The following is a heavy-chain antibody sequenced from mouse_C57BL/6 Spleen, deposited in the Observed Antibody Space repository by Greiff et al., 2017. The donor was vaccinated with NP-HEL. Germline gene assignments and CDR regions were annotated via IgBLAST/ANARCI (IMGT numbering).Heavy chain of an antibody. CDR1: GYTFTSYW. D-gene: IGHD1-1*01. Sequence: VQLQQSGAELVMPGASVKLSCKASGYTFTSYWMHWVKQRPGQGLEWIGEIDPSDSYTNYNQKFKGKSTLTVDKSSSTAYMQLSSLTSEDSAVYYCAIVTITTVTGYWYFDVWGTGTTVTVSS. CDR3: AIVTITTVTGYWYFDV. V-gene: IGHV1-69*01. CDR2: IDPSDSYT. J-gene: IGHJ1*03.